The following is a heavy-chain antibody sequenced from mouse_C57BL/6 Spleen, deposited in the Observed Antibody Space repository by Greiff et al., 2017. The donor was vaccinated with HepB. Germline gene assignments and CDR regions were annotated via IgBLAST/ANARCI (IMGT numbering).Heavy chain of an antibody. J-gene: IGHJ1*03. CDR2: IYYSGTI. CDR3: ARELRYWYFDV. CDR1: GISITTGNYR. Sequence: EVQLQQSGPGLVKPSQTVFLTCTVTGISITTGNYRWSWIRQFPGNKLEWIGYIYYSGTITYNPSLTSRTTITRDTPKNQFFLEMNSLTAEDTATYYCARELRYWYFDVWGTGTTVTVSS. D-gene: IGHD1-1*01. V-gene: IGHV3-5*01.